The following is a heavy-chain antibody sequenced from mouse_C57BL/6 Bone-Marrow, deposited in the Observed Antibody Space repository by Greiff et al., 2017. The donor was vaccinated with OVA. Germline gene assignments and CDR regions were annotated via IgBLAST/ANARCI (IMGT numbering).Heavy chain of an antibody. Sequence: VKLQESGAELARPGASVKLSCKASGYTFTSYGISWVKQRTGQGLEWIGEIYPRSGNTYYNEKFKGKATLTADKSSSTAYMELRSLTSEDSAVYFCAREGGNYLYYFDYWGQGTTLTVSS. V-gene: IGHV1-81*01. D-gene: IGHD2-1*01. CDR2: IYPRSGNT. CDR1: GYTFTSYG. J-gene: IGHJ2*01. CDR3: AREGGNYLYYFDY.